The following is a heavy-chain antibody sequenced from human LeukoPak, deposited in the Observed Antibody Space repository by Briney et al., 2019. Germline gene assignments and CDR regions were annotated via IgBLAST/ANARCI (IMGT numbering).Heavy chain of an antibody. CDR1: GYSISSGYY. J-gene: IGHJ5*02. D-gene: IGHD5-12*01. Sequence: SETLSLTCTVSGYSISSGYYWGWIRQPPGKGLEWIGSIYHSGSTYYSPSLKSRVTISVDTSKNQFSLKVRSVTAADTAVYYCARLAARLSWFDPWGQGTLVTVSS. V-gene: IGHV4-38-2*02. CDR3: ARLAARLSWFDP. CDR2: IYHSGST.